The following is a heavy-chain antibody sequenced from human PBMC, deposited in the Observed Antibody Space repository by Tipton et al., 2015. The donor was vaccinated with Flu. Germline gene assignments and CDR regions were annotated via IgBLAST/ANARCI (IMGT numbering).Heavy chain of an antibody. CDR1: GFVFSDYW. CDR3: ARDLGWGPSQGGHDY. Sequence: GSLRLSCAASGFVFSDYWMIWFRQAPGKGLEWVSAITGRADNTYFADSVKGRFTISRDNFRNTLFLQMNSLRAEDTAVYYCARDLGWGPSQGGHDYWGPGTLVTVSS. J-gene: IGHJ4*02. CDR2: ITGRADNT. D-gene: IGHD7-27*01. V-gene: IGHV3-23*01.